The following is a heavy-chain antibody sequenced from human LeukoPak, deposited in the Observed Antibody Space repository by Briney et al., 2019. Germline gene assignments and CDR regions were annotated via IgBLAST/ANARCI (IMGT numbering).Heavy chain of an antibody. D-gene: IGHD3-9*01. CDR2: SYYSGST. J-gene: IGHJ3*02. V-gene: IGHV4-39*01. Sequence: SETLSVTCTVAGGSIISSSYYWGWIRQPPVKGLEWIGSSYYSGSTYYNPSLKSRVTISVDTYKNQFSLKLSSVTAADTAVYFFQAEDGIRYFDWSNAFDIWGQGTMVTVSS. CDR3: QAEDGIRYFDWSNAFDI. CDR1: GGSIISSSYY.